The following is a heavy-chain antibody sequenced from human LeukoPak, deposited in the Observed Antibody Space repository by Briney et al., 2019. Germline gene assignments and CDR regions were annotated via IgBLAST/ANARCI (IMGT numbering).Heavy chain of an antibody. D-gene: IGHD4-11*01. V-gene: IGHV3-43*01. Sequence: GGSLRLSCAASGFTFDDYTMHWVRQAPGKGLEWVSLISWDGGSTYYPDSVKGRFTISRDNSKNSLYLQMNSLRTEDTALYYCAKPEDPMTTVTPYFDYWGQGTLVTVSS. CDR1: GFTFDDYT. CDR3: AKPEDPMTTVTPYFDY. CDR2: ISWDGGST. J-gene: IGHJ4*02.